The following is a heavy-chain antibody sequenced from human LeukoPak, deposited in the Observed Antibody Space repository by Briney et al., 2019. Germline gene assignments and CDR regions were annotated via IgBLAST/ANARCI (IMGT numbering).Heavy chain of an antibody. D-gene: IGHD3-3*01. Sequence: SSETLSLTCTVSSVSISSGDYYWSWVRQAPGQGLEWVSIIYASGASTNYADSVRGRFTTFRDNSNNMVYLQMNSLRAEDTAVYYCATDFEQDSWSGHSDWGQGTLVTVSS. V-gene: IGHV3-23*01. J-gene: IGHJ4*02. CDR3: ATDFEQDSWSGHSD. CDR1: SVSISSGDYY. CDR2: IYASGAST.